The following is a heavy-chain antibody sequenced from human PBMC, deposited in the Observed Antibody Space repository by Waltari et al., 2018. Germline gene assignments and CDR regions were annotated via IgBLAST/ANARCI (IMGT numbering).Heavy chain of an antibody. V-gene: IGHV1-3*01. CDR2: INAGKGNT. CDR1: GYTFTSYA. J-gene: IGHJ6*02. Sequence: QVQLVQSGAEVKKPGASVKVSCKASGYTFTSYAMHWVRQAPGQRLEWMGWINAGKGNTKYSQKCQGRVTITRDTSASTAYMELSSLRSEDTAVYYCARGTPGDILTGYYNTYYYYYGMDVWGQGTTVTVSS. D-gene: IGHD3-9*01. CDR3: ARGTPGDILTGYYNTYYYYYGMDV.